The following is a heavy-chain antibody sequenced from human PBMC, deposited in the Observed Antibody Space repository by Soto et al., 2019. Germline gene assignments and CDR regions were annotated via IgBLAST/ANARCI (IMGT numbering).Heavy chain of an antibody. CDR3: ARVKGPQEWLSGGFDY. D-gene: IGHD3-10*01. CDR1: GGTFSSYA. Sequence: GASVKVSCKASGGTFSSYAISWVRQAPGQGLEWMGGIIPIFGTANYAQKFQGRVTITADESTSTAYMELSSLRSEDTAVYYCARVKGPQEWLSGGFDYWGQGTLVTVSS. V-gene: IGHV1-69*13. J-gene: IGHJ4*02. CDR2: IIPIFGTA.